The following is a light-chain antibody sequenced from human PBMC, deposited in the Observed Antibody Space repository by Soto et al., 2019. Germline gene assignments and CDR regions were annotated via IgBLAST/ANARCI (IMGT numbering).Light chain of an antibody. Sequence: DIQMTQSPSFVSASVGDRVTITCRASQGISIWLAWYQQKPGKAPKLLISTASSLQSGVPSRFSGSGSGTDFILTISSLHHEDFASYCCQQTNSVPVTFGGGTKVEIK. CDR2: TAS. CDR1: QGISIW. CDR3: QQTNSVPVT. V-gene: IGKV1-12*01. J-gene: IGKJ4*01.